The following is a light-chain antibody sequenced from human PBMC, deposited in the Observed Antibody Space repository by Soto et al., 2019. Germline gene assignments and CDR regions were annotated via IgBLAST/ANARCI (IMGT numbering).Light chain of an antibody. CDR2: GAS. Sequence: EILLTQSPDTLSLSPLEISTLSWRAAQSVGTRLAWYQHKTGQAPRLLISGASSRATGIPDRFTGSGSETSFTLTISRLEPEDFALYYCQHYQSGHPITFGQGTRLEIK. V-gene: IGKV3-20*01. CDR3: QHYQSGHPIT. J-gene: IGKJ5*01. CDR1: QSVGTR.